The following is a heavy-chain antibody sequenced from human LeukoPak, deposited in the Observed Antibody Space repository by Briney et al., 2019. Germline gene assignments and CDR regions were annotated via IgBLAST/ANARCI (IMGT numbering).Heavy chain of an antibody. CDR2: ISANNGNT. V-gene: IGHV1-18*01. D-gene: IGHD5-18*01. J-gene: IGHJ4*02. CDR1: GYTFTSHD. Sequence: ASVKVSCKASGYTFTSHDVIWVRQVPGQGLEWMGWISANNGNTNYAQNLQGRVTMTRDTSTSTAYMELRSLRSDDTAVYYCARGSSYGFSMGYWGQGTLVTVSS. CDR3: ARGSSYGFSMGY.